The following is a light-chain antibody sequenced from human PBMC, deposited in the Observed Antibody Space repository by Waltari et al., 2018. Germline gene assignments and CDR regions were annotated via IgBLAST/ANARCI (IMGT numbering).Light chain of an antibody. J-gene: IGKJ1*01. CDR3: QKYGSLPAT. V-gene: IGKV3-20*01. CDR2: DAS. Sequence: EIVLTQSPGTLSLSPGERATLSCRASQSVSRTLAWAQQKPGQAPRLLIYDASSRATGTPDRFSGSGSGTDFSLTISRLEPEDFAVYYCQKYGSLPATFGQGTKVEIK. CDR1: QSVSRT.